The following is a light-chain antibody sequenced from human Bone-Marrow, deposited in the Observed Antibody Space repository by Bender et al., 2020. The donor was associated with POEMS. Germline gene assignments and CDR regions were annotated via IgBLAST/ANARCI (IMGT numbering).Light chain of an antibody. CDR3: SSYTRDTTYV. CDR1: SGDVGTYNY. J-gene: IGLJ1*01. CDR2: EVN. V-gene: IGLV2-14*01. Sequence: QSTLTQPASVSGSPGQSINISCTGSSGDVGTYNYVSWYQHYPGKAPKLLIYEVNNRPSGVSERFSGSKSGNTASLGISGLQPEDEADYYCSSYTRDTTYVFGAGTKVTVL.